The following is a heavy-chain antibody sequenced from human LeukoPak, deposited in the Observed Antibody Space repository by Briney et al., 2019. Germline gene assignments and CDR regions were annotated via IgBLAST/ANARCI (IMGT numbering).Heavy chain of an antibody. CDR1: GYTFTGYY. CDR2: INPSVGST. CDR3: VREAGDYGGNRYFDF. V-gene: IGHV1-46*01. Sequence: ASVKVSCKASGYTFTGYYMHRVPQAPGPGLECMGIINPSVGSTSYAQRFQGRVTMTMGTSTSTAYMELSGLRSEDTAVYYCVREAGDYGGNRYFDFWGQGTLVTGSP. J-gene: IGHJ4*01. D-gene: IGHD4-23*01.